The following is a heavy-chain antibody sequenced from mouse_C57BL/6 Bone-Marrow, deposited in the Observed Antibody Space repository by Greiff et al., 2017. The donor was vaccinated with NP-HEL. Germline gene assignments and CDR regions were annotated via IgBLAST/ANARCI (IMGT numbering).Heavy chain of an antibody. J-gene: IGHJ3*01. CDR2: IWRGGST. D-gene: IGHD2-5*01. Sequence: QVQLQQSGPGLVQPSQSLSITCTVSGFSLTSYGVHWVRQSPGKGLEWLGVIWRGGSTDYNAAFMSRLSITKDNSKSQVFFKMNSLQADDTAIYYCAASYYSNPAWFAYWGQGTLVTVSA. CDR3: AASYYSNPAWFAY. CDR1: GFSLTSYG. V-gene: IGHV2-5*01.